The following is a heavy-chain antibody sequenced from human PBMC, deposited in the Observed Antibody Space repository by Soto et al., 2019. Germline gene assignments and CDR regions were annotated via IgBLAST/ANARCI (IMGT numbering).Heavy chain of an antibody. CDR2: INAANGNR. CDR3: ARSTGGSYDY. J-gene: IGHJ4*02. V-gene: IGHV1-3*05. CDR1: GYTFTTYA. Sequence: QVQLVQSGAEEKKSGASVKVSCKASGYTFTTYAIHWVRQAPGQRLEWMGWINAANGNRKYSQKFQGRITVTRDTSASTAYMELSSLSSEDTAVYYCARSTGGSYDYWGQGTLVTVSS. D-gene: IGHD1-26*01.